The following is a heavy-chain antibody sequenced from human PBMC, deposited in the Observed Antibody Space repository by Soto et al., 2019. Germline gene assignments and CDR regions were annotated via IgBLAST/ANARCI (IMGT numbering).Heavy chain of an antibody. J-gene: IGHJ6*02. CDR1: GYSFSSYW. Sequence: GESLKISCKGSGYSFSSYWISWVRQMPGKGLEWMGRIDPSDSYTNYSPSFQGHVTISTDKSISTAYLQWSSLKASDTAMYYCARRYCSSTSCPSNYYGMDVWGQGTTVTV. D-gene: IGHD2-2*01. CDR3: ARRYCSSTSCPSNYYGMDV. V-gene: IGHV5-10-1*01. CDR2: IDPSDSYT.